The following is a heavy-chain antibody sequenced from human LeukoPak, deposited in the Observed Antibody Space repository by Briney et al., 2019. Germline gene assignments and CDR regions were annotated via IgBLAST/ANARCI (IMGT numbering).Heavy chain of an antibody. V-gene: IGHV1-69*04. D-gene: IGHD6-19*01. CDR1: GGAFITST. CDR3: AREISSGWQDRKVDY. J-gene: IGHJ4*02. Sequence: ASVKVSCKASGGAFITSTITWVRQAPGQGLEWMGRIIPILGITNYALKFQGRVMITADKSTSTAYMELSRLRSDDTAVYYCAREISSGWQDRKVDYWGQGTLVTVSS. CDR2: IIPILGIT.